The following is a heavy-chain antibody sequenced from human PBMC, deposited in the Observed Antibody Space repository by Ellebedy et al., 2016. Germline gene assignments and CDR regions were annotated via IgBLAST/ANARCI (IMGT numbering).Heavy chain of an antibody. CDR3: ARSAPFFDH. V-gene: IGHV1-8*01. D-gene: IGHD3-9*01. CDR1: GYTFTSYD. Sequence: ASVKVSCKASGYTFTSYDVNWVRQATGQGLEWMGWMNPNSGNTGYAQKFQGRVTMTRNTSISTASMELSSLRSEDTAVYFCARSAPFFDHWGQGTLVTVSS. J-gene: IGHJ1*01. CDR2: MNPNSGNT.